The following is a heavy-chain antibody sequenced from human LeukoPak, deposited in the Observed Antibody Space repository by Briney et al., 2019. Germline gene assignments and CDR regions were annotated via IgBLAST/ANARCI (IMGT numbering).Heavy chain of an antibody. J-gene: IGHJ4*02. Sequence: GRSLRLSCAASGFTFSSYGMHWVRQAPGKGLEWVAVIWYDGSNKYYADSVKGRFTISRDNSKNTLYLQMNSLRAEDTAVYYCARLPTFYYDSSHYHYDYWGQGTLVTVSS. CDR3: ARLPTFYYDSSHYHYDY. CDR2: IWYDGSNK. D-gene: IGHD3-22*01. CDR1: GFTFSSYG. V-gene: IGHV3-33*01.